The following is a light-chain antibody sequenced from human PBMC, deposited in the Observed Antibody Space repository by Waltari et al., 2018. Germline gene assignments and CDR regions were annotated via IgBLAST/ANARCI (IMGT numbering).Light chain of an antibody. V-gene: IGKV2-28*01. CDR1: QSLLHSNGYNY. Sequence: IVMTQSPLSLPVTPGEPASISCRSSQSLLHSNGYNYLDWYLQKPGQSPQLLIYLGSNRASGVPDRFSGSGSGTEFTLKISRVEAEDVGVYYCMQALQTPLTFGGGTKVEIK. J-gene: IGKJ4*01. CDR3: MQALQTPLT. CDR2: LGS.